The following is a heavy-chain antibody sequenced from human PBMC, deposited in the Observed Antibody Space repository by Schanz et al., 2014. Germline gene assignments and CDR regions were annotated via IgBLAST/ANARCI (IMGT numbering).Heavy chain of an antibody. J-gene: IGHJ3*02. CDR2: ISYSGST. V-gene: IGHV4-31*02. CDR1: GFTFSSYS. D-gene: IGHD4-17*01. CDR3: ARDRGHGDLPGDI. Sequence: VQLVESGGGLVKPGGSLRLSCAASGFTFSSYSMNWVRQHPGKGLEWIGFISYSGSTYYNPSLKSRVTISVDTSKNQFSLNLSSATAADTAVYYCARDRGHGDLPGDIWGQGTMVTVSS.